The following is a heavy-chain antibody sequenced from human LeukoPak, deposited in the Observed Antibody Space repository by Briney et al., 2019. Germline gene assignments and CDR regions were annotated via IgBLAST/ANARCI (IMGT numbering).Heavy chain of an antibody. J-gene: IGHJ6*03. CDR3: AKGGIAVSGTSYYYYMDV. D-gene: IGHD6-19*01. Sequence: GGTLRLSCAASGFTFSNYGMSWVRQAPGKGLEWVSAISGSGDYTYYADSVKGRFTISRDNSKNTLYLQMNSLRAEDTALYYCAKGGIAVSGTSYYYYMDVWGKGTTVTISS. CDR1: GFTFSNYG. CDR2: ISGSGDYT. V-gene: IGHV3-23*01.